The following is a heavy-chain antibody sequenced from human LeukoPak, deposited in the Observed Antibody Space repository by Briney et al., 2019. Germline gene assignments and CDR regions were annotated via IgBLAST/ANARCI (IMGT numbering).Heavy chain of an antibody. J-gene: IGHJ4*02. Sequence: SETLSLTCTVSGGSISSYYWGWIRQPPGKGLEWIGYIYYSGSTNYNPSLKSRVTISLDTSKNQFSLKLSSVTAADTAVYYCARGRPYYGSGSYYADYWGQGTLVTVSS. CDR1: GGSISSYY. V-gene: IGHV4-59*01. D-gene: IGHD3-10*01. CDR3: ARGRPYYGSGSYYADY. CDR2: IYYSGST.